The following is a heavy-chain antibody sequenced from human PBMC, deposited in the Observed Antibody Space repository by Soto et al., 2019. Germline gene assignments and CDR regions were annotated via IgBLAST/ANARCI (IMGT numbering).Heavy chain of an antibody. CDR2: ISAYNGNT. CDR1: GYTFTSYG. J-gene: IGHJ6*02. D-gene: IGHD3-3*01. V-gene: IGHV1-18*04. Sequence: ASVKVSCKASGYTFTSYGISWVRQAPGQGLEWMGWISAYNGNTNYAQKLQGRVTMTTDTSTSPAYTELRSLRSDDTAVYYCARGTIFGVVRPPYYYYYGMDVWGQGTTVTVSS. CDR3: ARGTIFGVVRPPYYYYYGMDV.